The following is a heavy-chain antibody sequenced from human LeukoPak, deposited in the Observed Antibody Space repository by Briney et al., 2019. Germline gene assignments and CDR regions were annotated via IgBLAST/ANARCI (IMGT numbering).Heavy chain of an antibody. CDR1: RYTFTGYY. J-gene: IGHJ4*02. V-gene: IGHV1-2*02. Sequence: ASVKVSCKASRYTFTGYYTHWVRQAPGQGLEWMGWINPNSGVTNYAQKIEGRVTMTRETSISTAYMELSRLRSDDTAVYDCAIVNGGYNYHFDYWGQGTLVTVSS. CDR2: INPNSGVT. D-gene: IGHD5-18*01. CDR3: AIVNGGYNYHFDY.